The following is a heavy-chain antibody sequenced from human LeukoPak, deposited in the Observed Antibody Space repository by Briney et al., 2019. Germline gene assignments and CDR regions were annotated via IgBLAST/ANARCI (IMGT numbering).Heavy chain of an antibody. D-gene: IGHD6-13*01. CDR2: VSGNGVNT. Sequence: GGSLRLSCAASGFTFDNFAMHWVRQTPGKGLEWVSLVSGNGVNTYYADSVKGRFTTSRDNSKNSLYLQMNSLRTEDTALYFCTKDSSSLWYFDFWGQGALVTVSS. V-gene: IGHV3-43*02. J-gene: IGHJ4*02. CDR1: GFTFDNFA. CDR3: TKDSSSLWYFDF.